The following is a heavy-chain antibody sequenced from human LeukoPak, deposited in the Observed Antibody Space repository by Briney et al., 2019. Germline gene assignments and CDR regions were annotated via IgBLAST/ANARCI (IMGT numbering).Heavy chain of an antibody. CDR3: ARDLTTVVTTPHYGMDV. CDR2: ISSSSSYI. Sequence: GGSLRLSCAASGFTFSSYSMNWVRQAPGKGLEWVSCISSSSSYIYYADSVKGRFTISRDNAKNSLYLQMNSLRAEDTAVYYCARDLTTVVTTPHYGMDVWGQGTTVTVSS. V-gene: IGHV3-21*01. CDR1: GFTFSSYS. D-gene: IGHD4-23*01. J-gene: IGHJ6*02.